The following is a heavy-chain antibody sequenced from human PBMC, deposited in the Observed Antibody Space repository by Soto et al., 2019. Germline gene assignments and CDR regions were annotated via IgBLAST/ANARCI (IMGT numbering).Heavy chain of an antibody. CDR3: ARGGGVGLDGSAAFAI. CDR1: GYTLTSHH. J-gene: IGHJ3*02. D-gene: IGHD1-1*01. Sequence: QVHLVQSGAEVKKPGASMKVSCTASGYTLTSHHVHWVRQAPGRRLEWMGSINPANGVAQYTARFQGRVIMTRDTSTSTVYMELRGLTSEDTAIFYCARGGGVGLDGSAAFAIWGQGTMVNVSS. CDR2: INPANGVA. V-gene: IGHV1-46*01.